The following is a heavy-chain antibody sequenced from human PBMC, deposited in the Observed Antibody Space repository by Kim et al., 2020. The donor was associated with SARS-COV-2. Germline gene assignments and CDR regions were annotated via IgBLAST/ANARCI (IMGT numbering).Heavy chain of an antibody. CDR3: AKVPRYCSGGSCYWGYFAD. CDR1: GFTFSSYA. D-gene: IGHD2-15*01. J-gene: IGHJ4*02. Sequence: GGSLRLSCAASGFTFSSYAMSWVRQAPGKGLEWVSTISGGGGGTYYADSVKGRFTISRDNSKNTLYLQMNSLRAEDTAVYYCAKVPRYCSGGSCYWGYFADWGQGTLVTVSS. V-gene: IGHV3-23*01. CDR2: ISGGGGGT.